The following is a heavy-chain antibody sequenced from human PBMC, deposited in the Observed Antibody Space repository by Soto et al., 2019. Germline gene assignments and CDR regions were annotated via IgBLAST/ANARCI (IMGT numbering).Heavy chain of an antibody. CDR1: GGTFSSYA. CDR2: IIPIFGTA. V-gene: IGHV1-69*12. Sequence: QVQLVQSGAEVKKPGSSVKVSCKASGGTFSSYAISWVRQAPGQGLEWMGGIIPIFGTANYAQKFQGRVTITADESTSTAYMELSSLRSEDTAVYYCARDHPTGVLERSGDAFDIWGQGTMVTVSS. D-gene: IGHD1-1*01. J-gene: IGHJ3*02. CDR3: ARDHPTGVLERSGDAFDI.